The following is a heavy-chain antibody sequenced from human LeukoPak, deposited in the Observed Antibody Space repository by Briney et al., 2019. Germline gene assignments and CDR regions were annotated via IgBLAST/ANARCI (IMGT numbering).Heavy chain of an antibody. CDR2: IKQDGSEK. J-gene: IGHJ4*02. CDR3: ASPSGYCSSTSCYVF. V-gene: IGHV3-7*01. D-gene: IGHD2-2*03. Sequence: PGGSLRLSCAASGFTFSSYWMSWVRQAPGKGLEWVANIKQDGSEKYYVGSVKGRFTISRDNAKNSLYLQMNSLRAEDTAVYYCASPSGYCSSTSCYVFWGQGTLVTVSS. CDR1: GFTFSSYW.